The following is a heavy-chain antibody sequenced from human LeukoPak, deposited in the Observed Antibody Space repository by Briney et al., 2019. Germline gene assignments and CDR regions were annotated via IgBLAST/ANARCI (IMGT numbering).Heavy chain of an antibody. Sequence: ASVTVSCKASGYTFTGYYMHWVRQAPGQGLEWTGWINPNSGGTNYAQKFQGRVTMTRDTSISTAYMELSRLRSDDTAVYYCARGRRKWEPYYFDYWGQGTLVTVSS. CDR3: ARGRRKWEPYYFDY. CDR2: INPNSGGT. V-gene: IGHV1-2*02. J-gene: IGHJ4*02. CDR1: GYTFTGYY. D-gene: IGHD1-26*01.